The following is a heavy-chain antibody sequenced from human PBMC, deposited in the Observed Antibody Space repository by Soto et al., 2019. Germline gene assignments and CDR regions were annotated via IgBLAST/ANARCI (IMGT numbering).Heavy chain of an antibody. CDR3: ASGPSYYDSSGPQTDY. J-gene: IGHJ4*02. D-gene: IGHD3-22*01. Sequence: QVQLVQSGAEVKKPGSSVKVSCKASGGTFSSYAISWVRQAPGQGIEWIGGIIPIFCTANYAQKFQGRVTITADQSTITAYMALSSLRSEDTAVYYCASGPSYYDSSGPQTDYWGQGTLVTVSS. CDR1: GGTFSSYA. CDR2: IIPIFCTA. V-gene: IGHV1-69*01.